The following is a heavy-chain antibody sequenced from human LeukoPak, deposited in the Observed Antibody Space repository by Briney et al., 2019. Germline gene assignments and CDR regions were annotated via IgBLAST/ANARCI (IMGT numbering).Heavy chain of an antibody. CDR3: ARRFGDSCHFATCKNWFDP. CDR1: GGSFSGYY. CDR2: INHSGST. Sequence: SETLSLTCAVYGGSFSGYYWSWIRQPPGKGLEWIGEINHSGSTNYNPSLKSRVTISVDTSKNQFSLKLSSVTAADTAVYYCARRFGDSCHFATCKNWFDPWGQGTLVTVSS. V-gene: IGHV4-34*01. J-gene: IGHJ5*02. D-gene: IGHD2-21*02.